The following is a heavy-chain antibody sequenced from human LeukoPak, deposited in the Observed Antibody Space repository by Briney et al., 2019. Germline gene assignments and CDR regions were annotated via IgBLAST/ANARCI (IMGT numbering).Heavy chain of an antibody. Sequence: ASVKVSCKASGYTFNNHYMYWVRQAPGQGLEWRGVINPSGGSTSYAQKFQGRVTITADESTSTAYMELSSLRSEDTAVYYCAARDSSGEDYWGQGTLVTVSS. J-gene: IGHJ4*02. D-gene: IGHD6-19*01. CDR1: GYTFNNHY. CDR2: INPSGGST. CDR3: AARDSSGEDY. V-gene: IGHV1-46*02.